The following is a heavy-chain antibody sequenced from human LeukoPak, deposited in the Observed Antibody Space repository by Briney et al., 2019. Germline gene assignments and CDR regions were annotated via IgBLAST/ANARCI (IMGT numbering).Heavy chain of an antibody. CDR3: VRVALDSSNWGNYYYYMDV. Sequence: GGSLRLSCAASGFTFDDYGMSWVRQAPGKGLEWVSGINWNGESTGYADAVKGRFTISRDNAKNSLYLQMNNLRAEDTALYHCVRVALDSSNWGNYYYYMDVWGKGTTVTVSS. V-gene: IGHV3-20*01. CDR1: GFTFDDYG. D-gene: IGHD3-22*01. J-gene: IGHJ6*03. CDR2: INWNGEST.